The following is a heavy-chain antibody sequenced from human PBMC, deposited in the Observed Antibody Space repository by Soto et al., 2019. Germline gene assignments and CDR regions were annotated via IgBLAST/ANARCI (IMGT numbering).Heavy chain of an antibody. CDR3: ARGIAASPLVDYGMDV. V-gene: IGHV4-34*01. CDR2: INHSGST. J-gene: IGHJ6*02. Sequence: QVQLQQWGAGLLKPSETLSLTCAVYGGSFSGYYWSWIRQPPGKGLEWIGEINHSGSTNYNPSLKSRVTISVDTSKNQFSLKLSSVTAADTAVYYCARGIAASPLVDYGMDVWDQGTTVTVSS. D-gene: IGHD6-25*01. CDR1: GGSFSGYY.